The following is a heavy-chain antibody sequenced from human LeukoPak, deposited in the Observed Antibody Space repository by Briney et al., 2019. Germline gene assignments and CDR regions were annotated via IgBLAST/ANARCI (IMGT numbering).Heavy chain of an antibody. J-gene: IGHJ1*01. CDR1: GGSISSSFYY. CDR3: ARFSWTNDEYFQH. Sequence: SETLSLTCTVSGGSISSSFYYWGWIRQPPGKGLEWIGSIYYSGSAYYNPSLKSRVTISVDTSKNQFSLKLSSVTAADTAVYYCARFSWTNDEYFQHWGQGTLVTVSS. D-gene: IGHD6-13*01. CDR2: IYYSGSA. V-gene: IGHV4-39*07.